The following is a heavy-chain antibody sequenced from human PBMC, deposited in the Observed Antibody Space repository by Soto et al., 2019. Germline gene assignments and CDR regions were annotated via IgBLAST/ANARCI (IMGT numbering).Heavy chain of an antibody. J-gene: IGHJ4*02. Sequence: EVQLLESGGGLVQPGGSLRLSCAASGFTLGTYVMSWVRQAPGKGLEWVSGIDSGGGGTYYADSVKGRFTISRDNSKNSLSAQLDGRLAEGTAVFYWAKGLEPLVHSVFAYWGQGTLVNVSS. CDR1: GFTLGTYV. D-gene: IGHD6-6*01. CDR2: IDSGGGGT. V-gene: IGHV3-23*01. CDR3: AKGLEPLVHSVFAY.